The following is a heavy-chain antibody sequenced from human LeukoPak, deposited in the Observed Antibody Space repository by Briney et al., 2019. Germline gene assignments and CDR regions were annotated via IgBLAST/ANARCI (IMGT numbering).Heavy chain of an antibody. V-gene: IGHV3-11*04. CDR3: ARDYRAGGGIAPDY. CDR1: GFIFSDYY. Sequence: GGSLRLSCAASGFIFSDYYMGWIRQAPGRGLEWVSYISDSGSNIYYTDSVKGRFTMSRDNAKKSLYLQMNSLRAEDTAVYYCARDYRAGGGIAPDYWGQGTLVTVSS. CDR2: ISDSGSNI. J-gene: IGHJ4*02. D-gene: IGHD6-13*01.